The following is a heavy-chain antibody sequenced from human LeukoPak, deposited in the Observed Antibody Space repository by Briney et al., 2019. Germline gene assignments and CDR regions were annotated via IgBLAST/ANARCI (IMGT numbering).Heavy chain of an antibody. CDR2: INPNSGGT. V-gene: IGHV1-2*06. Sequence: ASVKVSCKASGYTFTGYYMHWVRQAPGQGLEWMGRINPNSGGTNYAQKFQGRVTMTRDTSISTAYMELSRLRSDDTAVYYCARAPRDGYMADYWGRGTLVTVSS. J-gene: IGHJ4*02. D-gene: IGHD5-24*01. CDR3: ARAPRDGYMADY. CDR1: GYTFTGYY.